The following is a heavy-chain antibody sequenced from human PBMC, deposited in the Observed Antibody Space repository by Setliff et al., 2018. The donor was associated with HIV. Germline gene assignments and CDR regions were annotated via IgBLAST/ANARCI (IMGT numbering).Heavy chain of an antibody. CDR3: ASFYGDYGY. V-gene: IGHV3-74*01. Sequence: PGGSLRLSCAASGLTFSTSWMQWVRQSPGEGLLWVARLNPEANYIHYADSVKGRFTISRDTAKNSLYLQMNNLRDEDTAVYYCASFYGDYGYWGHGTQVTVSS. J-gene: IGHJ4*01. D-gene: IGHD3-10*01. CDR2: LNPEANYI. CDR1: GLTFSTSW.